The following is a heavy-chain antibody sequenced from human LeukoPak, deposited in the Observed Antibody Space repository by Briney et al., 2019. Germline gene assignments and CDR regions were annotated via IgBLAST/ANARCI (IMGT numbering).Heavy chain of an antibody. Sequence: GGSLRLSCAASGFTFSSYGMSWVRQAPGKGLEWVSAISGSGGSTYYADSVKGRFTISRDNSKNTLYLQMNGLRAEDTAVYYCAKAYYDILTGQGAFDLWGRGTLVTVSS. D-gene: IGHD3-9*01. V-gene: IGHV3-23*01. CDR3: AKAYYDILTGQGAFDL. CDR2: ISGSGGST. J-gene: IGHJ2*01. CDR1: GFTFSSYG.